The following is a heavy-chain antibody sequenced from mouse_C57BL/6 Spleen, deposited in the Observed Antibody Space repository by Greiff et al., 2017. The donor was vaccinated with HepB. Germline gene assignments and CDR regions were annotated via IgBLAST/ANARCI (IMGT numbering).Heavy chain of an antibody. CDR3: ARSPITTVVAPFAY. V-gene: IGHV1-50*01. J-gene: IGHJ3*01. CDR2: IDPSDSYT. CDR1: GYTFTSYW. Sequence: QVQLQQPGAELVKPGASVKLSCKASGYTFTSYWMQWVKQKPGQGLEWIGEIDPSDSYTNYNQKFKGKATLTVDTSSSTAYRQLSSLTSEDAAVSYCARSPITTVVAPFAYWGQGTLVTVSA. D-gene: IGHD1-1*01.